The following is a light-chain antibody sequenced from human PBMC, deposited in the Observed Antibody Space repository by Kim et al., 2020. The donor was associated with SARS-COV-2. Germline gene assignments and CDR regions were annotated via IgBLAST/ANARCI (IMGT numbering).Light chain of an antibody. J-gene: IGKJ4*01. CDR1: QDIRDY. Sequence: ASVGDKVTITCRASQDIRDYVGWYQQKPGQVPKLLIFAASTLHSGVPSRFSGSGSGTHFTLTISSLQPEDVATYYCQKYDSVPLTFGGGTKVDIK. V-gene: IGKV1-27*01. CDR3: QKYDSVPLT. CDR2: AAS.